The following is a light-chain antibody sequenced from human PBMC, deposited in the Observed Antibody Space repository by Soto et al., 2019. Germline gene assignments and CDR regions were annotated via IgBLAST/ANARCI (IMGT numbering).Light chain of an antibody. CDR2: KAS. CDR3: QQYHSYSLT. V-gene: IGKV1-5*03. CDR1: QSISSW. Sequence: DIQMTQSPSTLSASVGDRVTITCRASQSISSWLAWYQQKPGKAPKLLIYKASSLEGGVPSRFRGSGSGTDFTLTISSLQPDDFATYYFQQYHSYSLTFGGGTKVAIK. J-gene: IGKJ4*01.